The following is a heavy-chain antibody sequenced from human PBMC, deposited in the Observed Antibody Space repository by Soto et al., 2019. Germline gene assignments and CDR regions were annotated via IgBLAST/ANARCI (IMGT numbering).Heavy chain of an antibody. J-gene: IGHJ6*02. V-gene: IGHV5-51*01. CDR3: ARQAAAGKYYYAMDV. Sequence: GESLKISCKGSEYSFTSYWIGWVRQMPGKGLECMGIIYPGDSDTRYSPSFQGQVTISADKSINTTYLQWSSLKASDTAIYYCARQAAAGKYYYAMDVWGQGTTVTVSS. CDR1: EYSFTSYW. CDR2: IYPGDSDT. D-gene: IGHD6-13*01.